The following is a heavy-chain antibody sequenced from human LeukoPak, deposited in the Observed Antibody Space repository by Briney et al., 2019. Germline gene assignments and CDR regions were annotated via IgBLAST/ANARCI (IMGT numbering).Heavy chain of an antibody. CDR3: AKEGPGGSRLDY. Sequence: SQTLSLTCTVSGGSITIGSYYWSWIRQPPGKGLEWIGYIYHSGSTYYNPSLKSRVTISVGRSKNQFSLKLSSVTAADTAVYYCAKEGPGGSRLDYWGQGTLVTVSS. CDR1: GGSITIGSYY. D-gene: IGHD3-10*01. V-gene: IGHV4-30-2*01. J-gene: IGHJ4*02. CDR2: IYHSGST.